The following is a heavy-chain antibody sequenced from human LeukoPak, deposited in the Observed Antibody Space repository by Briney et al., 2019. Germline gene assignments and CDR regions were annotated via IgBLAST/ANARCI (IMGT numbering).Heavy chain of an antibody. J-gene: IGHJ4*02. CDR3: ARGLSIEGYNFNY. Sequence: ASVKVSCKASGYTFTSYDINWVRQAPGQGLEWMGWMNPNSGNTGYAQKFQGRVTMTRNTSISTAYMELSSLRSEDTAVYYCARGLSIEGYNFNYWGQGTLVTVSS. CDR1: GYTFTSYD. CDR2: MNPNSGNT. D-gene: IGHD5-24*01. V-gene: IGHV1-8*01.